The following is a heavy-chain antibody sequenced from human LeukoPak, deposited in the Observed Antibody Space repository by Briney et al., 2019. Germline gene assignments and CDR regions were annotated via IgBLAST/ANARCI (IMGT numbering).Heavy chain of an antibody. Sequence: PGGSLRLSCAASGFTFSNAWMSWVRQAPGKGLEWVGRIKSKTDGGTTDYAAPVKGRFTISRDDSKNTLYLQMNSLKTEDTAVYYCTTDVLRFLEWLLKEDYWGQGTLVTVSS. CDR2: IKSKTDGGTT. CDR1: GFTFSNAW. V-gene: IGHV3-15*01. D-gene: IGHD3-3*01. J-gene: IGHJ4*02. CDR3: TTDVLRFLEWLLKEDY.